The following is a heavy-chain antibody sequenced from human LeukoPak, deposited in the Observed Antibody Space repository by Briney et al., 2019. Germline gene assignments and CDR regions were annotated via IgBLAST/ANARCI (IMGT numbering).Heavy chain of an antibody. CDR3: ASFRRGSVNYDAFDI. Sequence: PGGSLRLSCAASGFTFSSYAMSWVRQAPGKGLEWVSAISGSGGSTYYADSVKGRFTISRGNSKNTLYLQMNSLRAEDTAVYYCASFRRGSVNYDAFDIWGQGTMVTVSS. J-gene: IGHJ3*02. CDR2: ISGSGGST. D-gene: IGHD1-7*01. CDR1: GFTFSSYA. V-gene: IGHV3-23*01.